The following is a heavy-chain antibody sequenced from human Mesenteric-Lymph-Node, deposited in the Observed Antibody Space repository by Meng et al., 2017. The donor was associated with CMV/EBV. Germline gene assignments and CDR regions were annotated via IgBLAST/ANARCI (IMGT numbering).Heavy chain of an antibody. D-gene: IGHD1-7*01. V-gene: IGHV4-34*01. Sequence: SETLSLTCAVYGGSFSGYYWSWIRQPPGKGLEWIGEINHSGSTNYNPSLKSRVTISVDTSKNQFSLKLSSVTAADTAVYYCASGPVAGTTGPGYYYYGMDVWGQGTTVTVSS. CDR2: INHSGST. CDR1: GGSFSGYY. J-gene: IGHJ6*02. CDR3: ASGPVAGTTGPGYYYYGMDV.